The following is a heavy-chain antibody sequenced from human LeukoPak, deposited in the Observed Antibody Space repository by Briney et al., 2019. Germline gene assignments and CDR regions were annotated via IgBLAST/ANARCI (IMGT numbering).Heavy chain of an antibody. CDR1: GFTFSSFE. D-gene: IGHD6-19*01. Sequence: GGSLRLSCAASGFTFSSFEMNWVRQGPGKGLEWVSYISNNGYTIYYADSVKGRFTISRDNAKNSLYLQMNSLRAEDTAVYYCAREEGGDSSGWALDYWGQGTLVTVSS. J-gene: IGHJ4*02. CDR3: AREEGGDSSGWALDY. CDR2: ISNNGYTI. V-gene: IGHV3-48*03.